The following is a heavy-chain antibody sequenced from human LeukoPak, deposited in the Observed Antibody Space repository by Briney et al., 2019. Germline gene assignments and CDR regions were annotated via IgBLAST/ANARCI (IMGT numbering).Heavy chain of an antibody. J-gene: IGHJ6*04. CDR1: GGSISSSSYY. V-gene: IGHV4-39*07. CDR3: ARDNGPWDV. Sequence: SETLSLTCTVSGGSISSSSYYWGWIRQPPGKGLEWIGSIYYSGSTYYNPSLKSRVTISVDTSKNQFSLKLSSVTAADTAVYYCARDNGPWDVWGKGTTVTISS. CDR2: IYYSGST.